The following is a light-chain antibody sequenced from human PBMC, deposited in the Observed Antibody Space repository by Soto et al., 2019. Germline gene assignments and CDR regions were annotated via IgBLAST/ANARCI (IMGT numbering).Light chain of an antibody. J-gene: IGKJ1*01. CDR1: QGVSSN. CDR3: KQYSDWPPT. CDR2: GAS. V-gene: IGKV3-15*01. Sequence: EVVVTQSPATLSVSPGGRATLSCRARQGVSSNLAWYQQEPGEAPRLLINGASTRATGIPARFSGSGSGTEFSLTIPSPHPEACAAYSCKQYSDWPPTLGQGIKGDTK.